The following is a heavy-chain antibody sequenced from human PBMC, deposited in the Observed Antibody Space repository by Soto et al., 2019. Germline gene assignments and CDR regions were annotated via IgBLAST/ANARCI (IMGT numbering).Heavy chain of an antibody. V-gene: IGHV3-33*01. J-gene: IGHJ5*02. Sequence: VQLVDSGGGVVQPGRSLRLSCAASGFTFSSYGMHWVRQAPGKGLEWVAVLWYDGSNKYYADSVKGRFTISRDNSKNTLYLQMNSLRAEDTAVYYCARGYGWFDPWGQGTLVTVSS. CDR3: ARGYGWFDP. D-gene: IGHD6-13*01. CDR1: GFTFSSYG. CDR2: LWYDGSNK.